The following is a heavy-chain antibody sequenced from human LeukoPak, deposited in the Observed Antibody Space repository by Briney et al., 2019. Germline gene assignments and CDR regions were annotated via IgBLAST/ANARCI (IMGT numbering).Heavy chain of an antibody. J-gene: IGHJ4*02. CDR2: INPNSGGT. CDR1: GYTFTGYY. V-gene: IGHV1-2*02. CDR3: ARVAVQYSSSSDFDY. Sequence: GASVKVSCKASGYTFTGYYMHWVRQAHGQGLEWMGWINPNSGGTNYAQKFQGRVTMTRDTSISTAYMELSRLRSDDTAVYYCARVAVQYSSSSDFDYSGQGTLVTVSS. D-gene: IGHD6-6*01.